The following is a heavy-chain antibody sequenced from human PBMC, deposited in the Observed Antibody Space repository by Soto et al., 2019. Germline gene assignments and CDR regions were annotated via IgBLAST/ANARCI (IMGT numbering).Heavy chain of an antibody. J-gene: IGHJ4*02. CDR1: GFTFTSYS. CDR2: ISGSGIST. V-gene: IGHV3-23*01. D-gene: IGHD1-20*01. CDR3: XKARVSNWHRDCFDY. Sequence: GGSLRLSCAASGFTFTSYSMTWVRQAPGKGLECVSVISGSGISTYYADSVKGRFTISRDNSKNTLYLQMNSLRAEDTAVYYXXKARVSNWHRDCFDYWGQGTLVTVSS.